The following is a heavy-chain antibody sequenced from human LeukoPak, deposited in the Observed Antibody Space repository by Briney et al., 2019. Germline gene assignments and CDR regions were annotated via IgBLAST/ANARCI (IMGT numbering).Heavy chain of an antibody. CDR1: GFTFSSFW. D-gene: IGHD3-16*01. J-gene: IGHJ4*02. V-gene: IGHV3-74*01. CDR2: VNGDGSST. CDR3: ARQITSDGHGLGY. Sequence: PGGSLRLSCAASGFTFSSFWMHWVRQAPGKGLVWVSRVNGDGSSTDYADSVKGRFTISRDNAKNTLYPQMNSLRVEDTAMYYCARQITSDGHGLGYWGQGTLVTVSS.